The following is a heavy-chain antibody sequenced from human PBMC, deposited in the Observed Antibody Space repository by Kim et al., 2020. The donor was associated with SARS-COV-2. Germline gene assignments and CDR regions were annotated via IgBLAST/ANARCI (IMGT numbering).Heavy chain of an antibody. CDR3: ARDRDGYHSFDY. Sequence: GGSLRLSCAASGFTFSDNYMTWIRQAPGQGLEWLSDICSSSHTSYTDSVKGRFTISRDNAKKSLYLQMNSLRVDDTGIYYCARDRDGYHSFDYWGQGTLVTVSS. CDR2: ICSSSHT. J-gene: IGHJ4*02. V-gene: IGHV3-11*06. D-gene: IGHD5-12*01. CDR1: GFTFSDNY.